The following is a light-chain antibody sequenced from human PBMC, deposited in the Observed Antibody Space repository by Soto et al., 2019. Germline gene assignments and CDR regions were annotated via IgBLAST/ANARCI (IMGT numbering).Light chain of an antibody. CDR2: DVS. V-gene: IGLV2-14*01. CDR1: SSDVGGYNY. CDR3: SSYTSSSTLSV. Sequence: QSVLTQPASVSGSPGQSITISCTGTSSDVGGYNYVSWYQQHPGKAPKLMIYDVSNRPSGVSNRFSGSKSGNTASLTISGLQAEDAADKSCSSYTSSSTLSVFGTGTKLTVL. J-gene: IGLJ1*01.